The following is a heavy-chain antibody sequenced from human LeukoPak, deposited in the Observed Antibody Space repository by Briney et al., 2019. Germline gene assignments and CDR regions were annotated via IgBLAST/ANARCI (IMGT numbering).Heavy chain of an antibody. Sequence: TTSETLSLTCAVYGGSFSGYSWNWIRQPPVKGLEWIGEINHSGGTNYNPSLKSRVTISVDTPKKQFSLKLSSVTAADTAVYYCARGVDYYGVWGQGTLVTVSS. CDR1: GGSFSGYS. V-gene: IGHV4-34*01. CDR3: ARGVDYYGV. CDR2: INHSGGT. J-gene: IGHJ4*02. D-gene: IGHD3-10*01.